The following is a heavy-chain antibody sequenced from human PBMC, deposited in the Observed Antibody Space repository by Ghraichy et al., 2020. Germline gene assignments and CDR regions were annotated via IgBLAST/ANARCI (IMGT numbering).Heavy chain of an antibody. V-gene: IGHV4-39*01. J-gene: IGHJ4*02. CDR2: IYYSGST. CDR1: GGSISSSTYY. CDR3: ARGIAVAGNGMDH. Sequence: SETLSLTCTVSGGSISSSTYYWAWIRQPPGKGLEWIGSIYYSGSTYYNPSLKSRVTISVGTSKNQFSLKLSSVTAADTAVYYCARGIAVAGNGMDHWGQGTLVTVSS. D-gene: IGHD6-19*01.